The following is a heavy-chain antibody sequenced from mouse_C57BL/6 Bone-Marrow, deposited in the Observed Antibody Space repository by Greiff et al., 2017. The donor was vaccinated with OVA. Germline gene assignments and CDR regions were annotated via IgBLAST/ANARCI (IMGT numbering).Heavy chain of an antibody. CDR1: GFSLSTSGMG. D-gene: IGHD1-1*01. CDR2: IYWDDDK. V-gene: IGHV8-12*01. CDR3: ARRGYYGSSYFDY. J-gene: IGHJ2*01. Sequence: QVQLKESGPGILQSSQTLSLTCSFSGFSLSTSGMGVSWIRQPSGKGLEWLVHIYWDDDKRYNPSLKSRITISKDTSRNQVFLKITSVDTADTATYYCARRGYYGSSYFDYWGQGTTLTVSS.